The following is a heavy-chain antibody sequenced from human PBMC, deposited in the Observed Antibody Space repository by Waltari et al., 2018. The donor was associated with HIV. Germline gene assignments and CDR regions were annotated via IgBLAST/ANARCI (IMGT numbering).Heavy chain of an antibody. D-gene: IGHD3-3*01. Sequence: EVQLLESGGGLVQPGGSLRLSCAASGFTFSSYAMSWVRQAPGKGLVWVSAISGSGGITYFAESVKGRFTSARDNSKNTLDRQMNSLRAEDTAVYYCAKDSGGYYDFWSGYPNYYYGMDVWGQGTTVTVSS. CDR2: ISGSGGIT. CDR1: GFTFSSYA. V-gene: IGHV3-23*01. CDR3: AKDSGGYYDFWSGYPNYYYGMDV. J-gene: IGHJ6*02.